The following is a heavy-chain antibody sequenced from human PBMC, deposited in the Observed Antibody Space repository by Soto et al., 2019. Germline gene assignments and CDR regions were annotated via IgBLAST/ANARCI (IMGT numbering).Heavy chain of an antibody. CDR2: ISRIFKI. V-gene: IGHV3-21*02. CDR3: ARDFRAKEAYASDL. CDR1: GFNFNTYS. J-gene: IGHJ3*01. Sequence: EGQLVESGGGMVKAGGSLRLSCGGFGFNFNTYSMNWFRQAPGRGLEWVSSISRIFKIYYSDSVRGRFTISRDDAQNSLFLQMDSLRAEDTAVYFCARDFRAKEAYASDLWGQGTMVTVSS.